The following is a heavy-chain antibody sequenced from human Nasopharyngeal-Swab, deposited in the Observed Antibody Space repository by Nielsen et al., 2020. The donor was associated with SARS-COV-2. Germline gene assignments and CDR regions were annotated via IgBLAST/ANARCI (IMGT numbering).Heavy chain of an antibody. CDR1: NGSINSYY. V-gene: IGHV4-59*13. CDR2: IYFSGST. Sequence: SETLSLTCTVSNGSINSYYWSWIRQPPGKGLEWIGYIYFSGSTSYNPSLKSRVTMSVDTSKNQFSLNLTSVTAADTAVYYCARVALGSYLRGRGMDVWSQGTTVTVSS. J-gene: IGHJ6*02. CDR3: ARVALGSYLRGRGMDV. D-gene: IGHD3-16*02.